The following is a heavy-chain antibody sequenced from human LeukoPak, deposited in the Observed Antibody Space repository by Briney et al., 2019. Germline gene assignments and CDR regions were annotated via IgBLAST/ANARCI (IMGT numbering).Heavy chain of an antibody. CDR1: GGSISSGDYY. CDR2: IYYSGST. J-gene: IGHJ4*02. V-gene: IGHV4-30-4*08. CDR3: ARTTGDSLSFNY. Sequence: PSETLSLTCTVSGGSISSGDYYWSWIRQPPGKGLEWIGYIYYSGSTYYNPSLKSRVTISVDTSKNQFSLKVSSVTAADTAVYYCARTTGDSLSFNYWGQGTLVTVSS. D-gene: IGHD4-17*01.